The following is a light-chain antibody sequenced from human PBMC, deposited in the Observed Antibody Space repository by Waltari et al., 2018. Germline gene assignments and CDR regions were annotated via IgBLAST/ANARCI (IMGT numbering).Light chain of an antibody. Sequence: QSALTQPASVSGSPGQSITISCTGTSSDVGGYKYVSWYQQHPGKAPKLMIYDVSNRPSGVSNRFSGSKSGNVASLTISGLQAEDEADYYCSSYTSSSTWVFGGGTKLTVL. J-gene: IGLJ3*02. CDR3: SSYTSSSTWV. CDR1: SSDVGGYKY. CDR2: DVS. V-gene: IGLV2-14*03.